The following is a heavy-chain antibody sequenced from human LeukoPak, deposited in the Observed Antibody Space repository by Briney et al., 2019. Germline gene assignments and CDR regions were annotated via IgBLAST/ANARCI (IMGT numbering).Heavy chain of an antibody. CDR2: ISYDGSNK. CDR1: GFTFSSYA. CDR3: AKGLGGSCYLAYDY. D-gene: IGHD2-15*01. V-gene: IGHV3-30*04. J-gene: IGHJ4*02. Sequence: GGSLRLSCAASGFTFSSYAMHWVRQAPGKGLEWVAVISYDGSNKYYADSVKGRFTISRDNAKNSLYLQMDSLRAEDTALYYCAKGLGGSCYLAYDYWGQGTLVTVSS.